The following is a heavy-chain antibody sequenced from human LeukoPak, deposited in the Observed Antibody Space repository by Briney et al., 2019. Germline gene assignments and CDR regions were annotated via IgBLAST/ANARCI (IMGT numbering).Heavy chain of an antibody. V-gene: IGHV1-2*06. CDR2: INPNSGGT. J-gene: IGHJ3*02. Sequence: ASVKVSCKASGYSVTGYYMHWGRQAPGQGLEGMGRINPNSGGTNYAQKFQGRVTMTRDTSISTAYMELSRLRSDDTAVYFCVREVSTRGDDAFDIWGQGTMVTVSS. D-gene: IGHD3-16*01. CDR1: GYSVTGYY. CDR3: VREVSTRGDDAFDI.